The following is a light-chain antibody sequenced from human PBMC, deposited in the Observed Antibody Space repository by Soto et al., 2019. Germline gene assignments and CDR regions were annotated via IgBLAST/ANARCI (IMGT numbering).Light chain of an antibody. V-gene: IGKV1-12*01. CDR1: QGINIW. Sequence: DIQMTQSPSSVSASVGDRVTITCRASQGINIWLAWYQQKPGKAPKVLIYAASTLRSGVPSRFAGSGSGTDFTLTISSLQPEDFATYYCQQANSFQWTYCKGPKVEAK. J-gene: IGKJ1*01. CDR3: QQANSFQWT. CDR2: AAS.